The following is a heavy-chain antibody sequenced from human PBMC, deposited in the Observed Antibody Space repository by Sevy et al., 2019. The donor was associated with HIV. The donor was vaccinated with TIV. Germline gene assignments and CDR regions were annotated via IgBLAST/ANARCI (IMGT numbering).Heavy chain of an antibody. CDR2: IYTSGST. CDR1: GGSISSYY. CDR3: AREGRYYGSGSYPYNWFDP. V-gene: IGHV4-4*07. J-gene: IGHJ5*02. Sequence: SETSLTCTVSGGSISSYYWSWIRQPAGKGLEWIGRIYTSGSTNYNPSLKSRVTMSVDTSKNQFSLKLSSVTTADTAVYYCAREGRYYGSGSYPYNWFDPWGQGTLVTVSS. D-gene: IGHD3-10*01.